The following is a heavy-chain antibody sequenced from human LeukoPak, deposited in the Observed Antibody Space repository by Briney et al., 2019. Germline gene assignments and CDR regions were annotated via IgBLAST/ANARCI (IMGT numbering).Heavy chain of an antibody. V-gene: IGHV4-38-2*01. CDR2: IYHSGST. Sequence: PSETLSLTCAVSGYSISSGYYWGWIRQPPGKGLEWIGSIYHSGSTYYNPSLKSRVTMSVDTSKNQFSVKLSSVTTADTAVYYCARHDMDVAGAGLDYFDYWGQGTLVTVSS. CDR3: ARHDMDVAGAGLDYFDY. D-gene: IGHD1-26*01. CDR1: GYSISSGYY. J-gene: IGHJ4*02.